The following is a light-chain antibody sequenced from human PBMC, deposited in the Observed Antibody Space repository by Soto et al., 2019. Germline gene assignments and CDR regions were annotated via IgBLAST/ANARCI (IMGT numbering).Light chain of an antibody. V-gene: IGKV3-15*01. CDR2: GAS. J-gene: IGKJ2*01. CDR1: QSVSSN. CDR3: QQYNNWPPVT. Sequence: EIVMMQAAATLSVSQGERATLSCRASQSVSSNLAWYQQKPGQAPRLLIYGASTRATGIPARFSGSGSGTEFTLTISSLQSEDFAVYYCQQYNNWPPVTFGQGTKVDIK.